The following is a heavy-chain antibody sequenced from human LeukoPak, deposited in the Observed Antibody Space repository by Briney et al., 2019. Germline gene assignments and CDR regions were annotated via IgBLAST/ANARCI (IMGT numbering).Heavy chain of an antibody. CDR3: ARIAAAGPSGDY. CDR1: GCFFTSYW. Sequence: GGALQISCKGAGCFFTSYWNGWVRQLPGKGLEGMGIIYPGDSDTRYSPSFQGQVTISADKSISTAYLQWSSLKASDTAMYYCARIAAAGPSGDYWGQGTLVTVSS. J-gene: IGHJ4*02. V-gene: IGHV5-51*01. CDR2: IYPGDSDT. D-gene: IGHD6-13*01.